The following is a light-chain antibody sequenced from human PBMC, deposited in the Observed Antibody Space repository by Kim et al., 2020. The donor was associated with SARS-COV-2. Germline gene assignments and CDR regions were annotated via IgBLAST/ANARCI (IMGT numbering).Light chain of an antibody. CDR1: SSDIGNYNY. CDR2: DVS. Sequence: QSALTQPASVSGSPGQSITISCTGTSSDIGNYNYVSWYQQLPGKAPELMIYDVSNRPSGISSRFSGSKSGNTASLTISGLQTEDEADYYCSSYRRSGTSVFGGGTKLTVL. CDR3: SSYRRSGTSV. J-gene: IGLJ3*02. V-gene: IGLV2-14*03.